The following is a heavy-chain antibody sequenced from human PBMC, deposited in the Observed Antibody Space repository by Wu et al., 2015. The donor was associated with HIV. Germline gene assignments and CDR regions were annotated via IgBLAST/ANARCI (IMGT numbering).Heavy chain of an antibody. J-gene: IGHJ4*02. CDR2: IIPIFGKP. D-gene: IGHD2-2*01. V-gene: IGHV1-69*12. Sequence: QVHLVQSGAEVKKPRSSVKVSCKASGDSFSTSTFTWVRQTPGQGLQWMGGIIPIFGKPHYSRRFQGKVTITADESTNTVYMGLRSLKSEDTAIYYCATGEEESAALEFWGQGTLVTVSS. CDR1: GDSFSTST. CDR3: ATGEEESAALEF.